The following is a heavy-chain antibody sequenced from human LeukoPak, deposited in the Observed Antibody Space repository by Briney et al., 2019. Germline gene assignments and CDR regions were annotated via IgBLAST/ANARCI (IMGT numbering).Heavy chain of an antibody. CDR1: GYRFTNYW. Sequence: GESLKISCKGSGYRFTNYWIGWVRQMPGKGLEWMGIIYPGDSDTRYSPSFQGQVTISADKSISTAYLQWSSLKASDTAMYYCARQPTVTTADYWGQGTLVTVSS. J-gene: IGHJ4*02. CDR2: IYPGDSDT. V-gene: IGHV5-51*01. CDR3: ARQPTVTTADY. D-gene: IGHD4-17*01.